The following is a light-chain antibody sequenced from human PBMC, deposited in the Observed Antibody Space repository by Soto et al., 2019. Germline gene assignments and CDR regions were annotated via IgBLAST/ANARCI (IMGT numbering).Light chain of an antibody. CDR2: WAS. CDR1: QRVFYSSNNKNY. V-gene: IGKV4-1*01. J-gene: IGKJ2*01. Sequence: DIVMTQSPDSLAVSLGERATINCKSSQRVFYSSNNKNYLPCYRQKPGQPPKLPIYWASTRESGVPDRFSGSGSGTDFTLTISSLQAEDVAVYYCQQYYSTPPTFGQGTKLEIK. CDR3: QQYYSTPPT.